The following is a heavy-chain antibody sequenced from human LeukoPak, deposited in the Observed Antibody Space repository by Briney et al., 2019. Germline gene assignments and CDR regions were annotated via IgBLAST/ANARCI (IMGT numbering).Heavy chain of an antibody. CDR1: GFSISSYE. J-gene: IGHJ6*03. Sequence: GGSLRLSCAASGFSISSYEMSWVRQAPGKGLESGSYISSSGSTIYYADSVKGRFTISRDNAKNSLYLRMNSLRAEDTAVYYCARVELAPYYYYMDVWGKGTTVTVSS. V-gene: IGHV3-48*03. CDR2: ISSSGSTI. D-gene: IGHD1-7*01. CDR3: ARVELAPYYYYMDV.